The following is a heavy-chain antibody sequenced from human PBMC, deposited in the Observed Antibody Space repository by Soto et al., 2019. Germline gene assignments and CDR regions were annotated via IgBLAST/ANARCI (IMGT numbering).Heavy chain of an antibody. Sequence: QVQLVESGGGVVQPGKSLSLSCAASGFTFSNYAMHWVRQAPAKWLEWVAVISYYGSDKYYADSVKGRFTVSRDNSKNKLYLQMNRLRAEDTAVYYCANLPWPGEDRNYFCDLCGSGTLLTVSS. J-gene: IGHJ2*01. CDR3: ANLPWPGEDRNYFCDL. D-gene: IGHD4-4*01. CDR1: GFTFSNYA. V-gene: IGHV3-30*18. CDR2: ISYYGSDK.